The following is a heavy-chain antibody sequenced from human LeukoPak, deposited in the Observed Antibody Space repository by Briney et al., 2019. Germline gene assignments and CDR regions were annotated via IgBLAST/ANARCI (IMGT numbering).Heavy chain of an antibody. J-gene: IGHJ4*02. CDR1: PYTLTAYY. CDR3: ARERPFITLVRGVVTDFDY. D-gene: IGHD3-10*01. CDR2: INPKSGGT. Sequence: ASVKVSCKASPYTLTAYYMHSVPQAPGPGLEWMGWINPKSGGTHYAQKFQGRVTMTRDTSISTAYMELSRLRSDDTAVYYCARERPFITLVRGVVTDFDYWGQGTLVTVSS. V-gene: IGHV1-2*02.